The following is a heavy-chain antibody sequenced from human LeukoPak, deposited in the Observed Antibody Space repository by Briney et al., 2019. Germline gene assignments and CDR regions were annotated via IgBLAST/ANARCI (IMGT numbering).Heavy chain of an antibody. CDR2: ISGSGGST. CDR1: GFTFSSYA. V-gene: IGHV3-23*01. Sequence: GGSLRLSCAASGFTFSSYAMSWVRQAPGKGLEWVSAISGSGGSTYYADSVKGRFTISRDNSKNTLYLQMNSLRAEDTAVYYXXXXXXXXXXLLWYFDYWGQGTLVTVSS. J-gene: IGHJ4*02. CDR3: XXXXXXXXXLLWYFDY. D-gene: IGHD3-10*01.